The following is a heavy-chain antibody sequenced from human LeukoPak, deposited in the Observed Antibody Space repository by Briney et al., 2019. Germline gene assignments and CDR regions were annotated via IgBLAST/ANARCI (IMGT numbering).Heavy chain of an antibody. D-gene: IGHD5-18*01. Sequence: SETLSLTCTVSGGSISSGGYYWSWIRQPPGKGLEWIGYIYHSGSTYYNPSLKSRVTISVDRSKNQFSLKLSSVTAADTAVYYCARDAAMVMVWATRTIDYWGQGTLVTVSS. CDR1: GGSISSGGYY. J-gene: IGHJ4*02. V-gene: IGHV4-30-2*01. CDR3: ARDAAMVMVWATRTIDY. CDR2: IYHSGST.